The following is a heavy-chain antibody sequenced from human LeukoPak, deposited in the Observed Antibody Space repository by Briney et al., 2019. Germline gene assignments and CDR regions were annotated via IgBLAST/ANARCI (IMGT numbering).Heavy chain of an antibody. Sequence: PGRSLRRYCAAAEVTFDDYTMHWVHQAPGKGLEWVSLISWDGGSAYYADSVKGLFTISRDNSKNSLYLQMNSLRTEDTALYYCAKDISCSGGSCYSAMDVWGKGTTVTVSS. CDR2: ISWDGGSA. CDR3: AKDISCSGGSCYSAMDV. CDR1: EVTFDDYT. J-gene: IGHJ6*04. V-gene: IGHV3-43*01. D-gene: IGHD2-15*01.